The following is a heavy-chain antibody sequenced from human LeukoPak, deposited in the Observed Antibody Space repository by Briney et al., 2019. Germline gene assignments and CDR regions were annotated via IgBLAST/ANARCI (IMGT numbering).Heavy chain of an antibody. Sequence: GGTLRLFCVSSGFTFSRHGMNCVPHTPGKGLEWVETTSNSDARTYHADSVGHRFTISRDNSKNTLYLQMNSLRAEDAAVYFCAKAPVTSCRGAYCYPFDPWGQGPLVTVSS. D-gene: IGHD2-21*01. J-gene: IGHJ5*02. CDR2: TSNSDART. CDR3: AKAPVTSCRGAYCYPFDP. CDR1: GFTFSRHG. V-gene: IGHV3-23*01.